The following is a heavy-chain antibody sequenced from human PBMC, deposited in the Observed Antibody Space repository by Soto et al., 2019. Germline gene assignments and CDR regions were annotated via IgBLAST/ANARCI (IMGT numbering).Heavy chain of an antibody. CDR2: IIPIFGTA. J-gene: IGHJ4*02. CDR3: AREASPSYYFDY. CDR1: GGPFSSYA. Sequence: SVKVSCKASGGPFSSYAIGWVRRAPGQGLEWMGGIIPIFGTANYAQKFQGRVTITADKSTSTAYMELSSLRSEDTAVYYCAREASPSYYFDYWGQGTLVTVSS. V-gene: IGHV1-69*06. D-gene: IGHD3-16*02.